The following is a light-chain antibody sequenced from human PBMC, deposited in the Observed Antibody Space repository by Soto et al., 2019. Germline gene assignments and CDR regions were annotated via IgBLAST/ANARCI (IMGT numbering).Light chain of an antibody. V-gene: IGKV3-15*01. CDR2: GAS. CDR3: QQYSDWPVT. J-gene: IGKJ3*01. CDR1: QSVSSN. Sequence: EIVMTQSPATLSVSPGERATLSCRASQSVSSNLAWYQEKPGQAPRRLIIYGASTRATGIPARFSGSGSGTVSSLTFSSLQSEDFAVYYCQQYSDWPVTFGPGTKVDIK.